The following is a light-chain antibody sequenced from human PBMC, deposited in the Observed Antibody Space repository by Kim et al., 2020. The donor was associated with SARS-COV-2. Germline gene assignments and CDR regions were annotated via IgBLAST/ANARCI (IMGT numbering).Light chain of an antibody. CDR1: QSIGSR. Sequence: SASIGDRVTITCRASQSIGSRLAWFQQKPGKAPNLLIFQISTLESVVPSRFSGSGSGTQFTLTISSLQPDDFATYYCQQYNSFYTFGQGTKVDIK. J-gene: IGKJ2*01. CDR2: QIS. V-gene: IGKV1-5*03. CDR3: QQYNSFYT.